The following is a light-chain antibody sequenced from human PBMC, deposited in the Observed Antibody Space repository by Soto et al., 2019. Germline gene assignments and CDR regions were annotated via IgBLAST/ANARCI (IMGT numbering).Light chain of an antibody. Sequence: EIVMTQSPATLSLSLGESATLSCRASQGVGSTLAWFQQKPGQPPRLLVYGASTRATGVPARFSGSESGTEFTLTVSSLHSEDIAVYYCQQYKSWPYTFGQGTKVDIK. J-gene: IGKJ2*01. CDR2: GAS. CDR3: QQYKSWPYT. CDR1: QGVGST. V-gene: IGKV3-15*01.